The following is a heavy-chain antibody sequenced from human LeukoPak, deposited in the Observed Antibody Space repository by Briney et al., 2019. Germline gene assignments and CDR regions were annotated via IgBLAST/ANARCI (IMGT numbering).Heavy chain of an antibody. Sequence: SVKVSCKASGGTFSSYTISWVRQAPGQGLEWMGRIIPIFGTANYAQKFQGRVTITTDESTSTAYMELSSLRSEDTAVYYCAREMYYYGSGIPLALDYWGQGTLVTVSS. CDR1: GGTFSSYT. D-gene: IGHD3-10*01. CDR3: AREMYYYGSGIPLALDY. J-gene: IGHJ4*02. CDR2: IIPIFGTA. V-gene: IGHV1-69*05.